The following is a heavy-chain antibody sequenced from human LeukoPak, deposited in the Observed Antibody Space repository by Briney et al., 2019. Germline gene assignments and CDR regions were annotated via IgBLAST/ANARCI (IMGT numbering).Heavy chain of an antibody. V-gene: IGHV3-23*01. J-gene: IGHJ4*02. CDR2: ITGRGENT. D-gene: IGHD6-25*01. Sequence: GGSLRLSCAASGFTFSSYWMHWVRQAPGKGLEWVSGITGRGENTYYADSVKGRFTISRDNSKNTLYLQMNSLRAEDAAIYYCARDRRLASFDYGGQGTLVTVSS. CDR3: ARDRRLASFDY. CDR1: GFTFSSYW.